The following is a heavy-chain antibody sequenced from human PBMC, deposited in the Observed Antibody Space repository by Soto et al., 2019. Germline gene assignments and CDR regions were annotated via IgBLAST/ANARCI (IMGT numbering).Heavy chain of an antibody. J-gene: IGHJ4*02. Sequence: TSETLSLTCTVSGGSISSGDYYWSWIRQPPGKGLEWIGYIYYSGSTYYNPSLKSRVTISVDTSKNQFSLKLSSVTAADTAVYYCARGYCSGGSCYTDYWGQGTLVTVSS. CDR3: ARGYCSGGSCYTDY. CDR1: GGSISSGDYY. CDR2: IYYSGST. D-gene: IGHD2-15*01. V-gene: IGHV4-30-4*01.